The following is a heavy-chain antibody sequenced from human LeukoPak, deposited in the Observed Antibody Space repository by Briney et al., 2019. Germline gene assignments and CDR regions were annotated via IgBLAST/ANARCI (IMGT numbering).Heavy chain of an antibody. D-gene: IGHD2-2*02. J-gene: IGHJ3*01. V-gene: IGHV3-30-3*01. CDR1: GFTFSSYA. Sequence: LSGGSLRLSCAASGFTFSSYAMHWVRQAPGKGLEWVAVISYDGSNKYYADSVKGRFTISRDNAKNSLYLQKNSLRAEDTAVYYCAREGGVVVPAAIMSWGQGTMVTVSS. CDR3: AREGGVVVPAAIMS. CDR2: ISYDGSNK.